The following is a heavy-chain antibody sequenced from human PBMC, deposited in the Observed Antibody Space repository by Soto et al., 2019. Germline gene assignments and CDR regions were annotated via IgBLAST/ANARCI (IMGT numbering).Heavy chain of an antibody. CDR2: IYHSGST. CDR1: GGSVSSGSYH. D-gene: IGHD6-19*01. Sequence: QVQLQESGPGLVKPSETLSLTCTVSGGSVSSGSYHWGWIRQPPGKGLEWIGYIYHSGSTNYNPSLQSPVTISVDTSKNQFSLSLTSVTAADTAVYYCARLSVAWFDPWGQGTLVTVAS. J-gene: IGHJ5*02. CDR3: ARLSVAWFDP. V-gene: IGHV4-61*01.